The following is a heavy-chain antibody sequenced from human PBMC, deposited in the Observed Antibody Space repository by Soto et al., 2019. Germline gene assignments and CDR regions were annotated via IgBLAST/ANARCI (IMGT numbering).Heavy chain of an antibody. Sequence: PGGSLRLSCAASGFTFSSYAMHWVRQAPGKGLEWVAVISYDGSNEYYADSVKGRFTVSRDNSKNTLYLQMNTLRPEDTAVYYCARNYYGSGSYLGPFGYWGQGTLVTVSS. CDR3: ARNYYGSGSYLGPFGY. D-gene: IGHD3-10*01. CDR2: ISYDGSNE. V-gene: IGHV3-30*04. J-gene: IGHJ4*02. CDR1: GFTFSSYA.